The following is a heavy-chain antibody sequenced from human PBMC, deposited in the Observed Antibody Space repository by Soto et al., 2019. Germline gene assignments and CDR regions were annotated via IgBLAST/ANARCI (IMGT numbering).Heavy chain of an antibody. D-gene: IGHD3-22*01. J-gene: IGHJ3*02. Sequence: RGVLRLSCAASGFTFSGSAMHWVRQASGKGLEWIGRIRNKADSYATVYTASMKGRFTISRDDSRNTAYLQINGLKTEDTAVYYCTRLSSAWASDAFDIWGQGTMVTV. CDR3: TRLSSAWASDAFDI. CDR1: GFTFSGSA. V-gene: IGHV3-73*01. CDR2: IRNKADSYAT.